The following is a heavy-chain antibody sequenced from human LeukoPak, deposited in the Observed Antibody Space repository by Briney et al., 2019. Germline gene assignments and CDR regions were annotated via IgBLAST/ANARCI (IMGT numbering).Heavy chain of an antibody. D-gene: IGHD3-22*01. Sequence: PGGSLRLSCAASGFTFSSYAMSWVRQAPGKGLERVSAISGSGGSTYYADSVKGRFTISRDNSKNTLYLQMNSLRAEDTAVYYCAKDLYDYYDSSGRTYWGQGTLVTVSS. CDR1: GFTFSSYA. V-gene: IGHV3-23*01. CDR3: AKDLYDYYDSSGRTY. J-gene: IGHJ4*02. CDR2: ISGSGGST.